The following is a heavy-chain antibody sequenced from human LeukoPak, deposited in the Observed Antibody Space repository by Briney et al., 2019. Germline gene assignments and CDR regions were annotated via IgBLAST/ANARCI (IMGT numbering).Heavy chain of an antibody. V-gene: IGHV3-48*03. CDR1: GFTFSNFE. Sequence: GGSLRLSCTASGFTFSNFEMNWVRQAPGKGLQWLAYINTGATSEYYADSVEGRITISRDNAKNSLYLQMNSLRVEDTAIYYCARVVCTGGSCFQNDYWGQGTLVTVSS. D-gene: IGHD2-15*01. CDR2: INTGATSE. CDR3: ARVVCTGGSCFQNDY. J-gene: IGHJ4*02.